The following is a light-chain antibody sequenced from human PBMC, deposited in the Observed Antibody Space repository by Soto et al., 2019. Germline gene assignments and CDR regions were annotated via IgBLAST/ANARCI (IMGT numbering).Light chain of an antibody. Sequence: EIQMTQSPATQSLAPGERVTLSCRASESVRTNLAWYEQRAGQAPRILIYAASTTATGTPARFGSSGSGTEFTLTISSLQPDDFATYYCQQHQIHSTFRQGTKVDNK. CDR1: ESVRTN. CDR2: AAS. CDR3: QQHQIHST. V-gene: IGKV3-15*01. J-gene: IGKJ1*01.